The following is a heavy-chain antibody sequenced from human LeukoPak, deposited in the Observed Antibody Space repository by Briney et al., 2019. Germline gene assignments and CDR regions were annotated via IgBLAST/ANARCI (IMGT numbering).Heavy chain of an antibody. V-gene: IGHV3-21*01. J-gene: IGHJ6*03. CDR3: ARVVTMVRGVNYYYYMDV. CDR1: GFTFSSYS. D-gene: IGHD3-10*01. Sequence: GGPLRLSCAASGFTFSSYSMNWVRQAPGKGLGWVSSISSSSSYIYYADSVKGRFTISRDNAKNSLYLQMNSLRAEDTAVYYCARVVTMVRGVNYYYYMDVWGKGTTVTVSS. CDR2: ISSSSSYI.